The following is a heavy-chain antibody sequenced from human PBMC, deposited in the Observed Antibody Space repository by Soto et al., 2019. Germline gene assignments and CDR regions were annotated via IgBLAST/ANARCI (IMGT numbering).Heavy chain of an antibody. CDR1: GGSIRSGGYH. CDR2: IYYSGST. D-gene: IGHD5-12*01. J-gene: IGHJ4*02. Sequence: SETLSLTCTVSGGSIRSGGYHWSWIRQHPGKGLEWIGYIYYSGSTYYNPSLKSRVTISVDTSKNQFSLKLSSVTAADTAVYYCAAGGGLPRYYWGQGTLVTVSS. CDR3: AAGGGLPRYY. V-gene: IGHV4-31*03.